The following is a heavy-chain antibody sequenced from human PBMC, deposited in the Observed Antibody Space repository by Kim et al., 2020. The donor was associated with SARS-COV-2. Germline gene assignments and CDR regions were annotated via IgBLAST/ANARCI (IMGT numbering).Heavy chain of an antibody. D-gene: IGHD2-2*02. CDR2: IYFSGST. V-gene: IGHV4-59*01. CDR3: AAAIYPRPPYIDV. CDR1: GGSISSYY. J-gene: IGHJ6*03. Sequence: SETLSLTCTVSGGSISSYYWNWIRQPPGKGLEWIGHIYFSGSTNYNPSLKSRVTISVDTSKNQFSLKLNSVTAADTAVYYCAAAIYPRPPYIDVWGKGTT.